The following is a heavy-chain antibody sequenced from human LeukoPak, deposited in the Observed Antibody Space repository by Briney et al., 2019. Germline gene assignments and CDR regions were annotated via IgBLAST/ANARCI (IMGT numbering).Heavy chain of an antibody. CDR1: GFTFSDYY. CDR3: AAQGDILTGYYSNDAFDI. CDR2: ISSSGSTI. Sequence: GGSLRLSCAASGFTFSDYYMSWIRQAPGKGLEWVSYISSSGSTIYYADSVKGRFTISRDNAKNSLYLQMNSLRAEDTAVYHCAAQGDILTGYYSNDAFDIWGQGTMVTVSS. V-gene: IGHV3-11*01. D-gene: IGHD3-9*01. J-gene: IGHJ3*02.